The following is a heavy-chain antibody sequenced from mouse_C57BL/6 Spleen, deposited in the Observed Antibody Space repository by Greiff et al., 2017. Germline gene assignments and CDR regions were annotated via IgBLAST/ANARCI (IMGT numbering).Heavy chain of an antibody. J-gene: IGHJ4*01. Sequence: EVQLQQPGPELVKPGASVKISCKASGYTFTDYYMHWVKQSHGKSLEWIGDINPNNGGTSYNQKFKGKATLTVDKSSSTAYMELRSLTSEDSAVYYCARGGLRRRGSLDDWGKGTSVTVSS. CDR2: INPNNGGT. D-gene: IGHD2-4*01. CDR1: GYTFTDYY. V-gene: IGHV1-26*01. CDR3: ARGGLRRRGSLDD.